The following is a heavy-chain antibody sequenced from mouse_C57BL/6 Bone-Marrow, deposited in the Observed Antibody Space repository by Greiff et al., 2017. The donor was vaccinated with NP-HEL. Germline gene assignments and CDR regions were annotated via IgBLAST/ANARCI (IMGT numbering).Heavy chain of an antibody. D-gene: IGHD2-1*01. CDR1: GYAFSSSW. V-gene: IGHV1-82*01. Sequence: QVQLQQSGPELVKPGASVKISCKASGYAFSSSWMNWVKQRPGKGLEWIGRIYPGDGDTNYNGKFKGKATLTADKSSSTAYMELSSLTSEDSAVYYCASFYYGNYVEDWYFDVWGTGTTVTVSS. CDR2: IYPGDGDT. CDR3: ASFYYGNYVEDWYFDV. J-gene: IGHJ1*03.